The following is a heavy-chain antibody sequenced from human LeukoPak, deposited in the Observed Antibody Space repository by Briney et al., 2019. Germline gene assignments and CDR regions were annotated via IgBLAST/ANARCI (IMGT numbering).Heavy chain of an antibody. CDR1: GFTFSNHG. V-gene: IGHV3-23*01. J-gene: IGHJ6*03. CDR2: ISGSGSRT. CDR3: CRLAYYYYMGV. Sequence: GGSLRLSCAASGFTFSNHGMNWVRQAPGKGLEWVSTISGSGSRTYYADSVKGRFTISRDNSKKTPYLHMNSLRAEDTAGYYFCRLAYYYYMGVWGKGTTVNVSS. D-gene: IGHD6-19*01.